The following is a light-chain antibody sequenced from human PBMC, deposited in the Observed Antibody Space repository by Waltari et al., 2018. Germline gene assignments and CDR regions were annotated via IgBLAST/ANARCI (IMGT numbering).Light chain of an antibody. CDR2: DAS. Sequence: EIVFTQSPATMSLSPGERSTLSCRASPNLSSYFAWYQQKPGKPPRLLIYDASNRAAGIPARFSGTGSGTDFTLTISSLEPEDFVVYYCQQRSNWPLTFGGGTKVEI. CDR3: QQRSNWPLT. J-gene: IGKJ4*01. CDR1: PNLSSY. V-gene: IGKV3-11*01.